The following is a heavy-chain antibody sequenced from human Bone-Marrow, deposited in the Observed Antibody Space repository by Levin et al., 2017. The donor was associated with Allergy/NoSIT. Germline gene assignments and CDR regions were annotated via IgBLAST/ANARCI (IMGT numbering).Heavy chain of an antibody. CDR1: GFKFSSAW. Sequence: PGGSLRLSCRTSGFKFSSAWMTWVRQAPGKGLDWVGRSKSKKDGGTTQYSPPVEGRFTISRDDFTSILYLQLDSLRVDDTALYYCTAGSLHWGQGTQVTVSS. V-gene: IGHV3-15*05. CDR2: SKSKKDGGTT. CDR3: TAGSLH. J-gene: IGHJ4*02. D-gene: IGHD6-13*01.